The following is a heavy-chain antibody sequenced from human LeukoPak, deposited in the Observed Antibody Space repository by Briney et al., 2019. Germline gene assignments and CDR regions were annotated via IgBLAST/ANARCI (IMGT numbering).Heavy chain of an antibody. Sequence: GGSLRLSCAASGFTFSSYWMSWVRQAPGKGLEWVANIKQDGSEKYYVDSVKGRFTISRDNAKSTLYLQMNSLRAEDTAVYYCAKDRHAPGRYCSSTTCFPFDSWGQGTLVTVSS. CDR2: IKQDGSEK. CDR3: AKDRHAPGRYCSSTTCFPFDS. CDR1: GFTFSSYW. V-gene: IGHV3-7*03. D-gene: IGHD2-2*01. J-gene: IGHJ5*01.